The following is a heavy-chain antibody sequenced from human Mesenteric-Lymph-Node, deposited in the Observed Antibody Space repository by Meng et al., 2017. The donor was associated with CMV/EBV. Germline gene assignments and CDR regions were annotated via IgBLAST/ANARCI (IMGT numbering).Heavy chain of an antibody. V-gene: IGHV3-30*02. CDR1: GFTFSSYG. Sequence: GGSLRLSCAASGFTFSSYGMHWVRQAPGKGLEWVAFIRYDGSNKYYADSVKSRFTISRDNSKNTLYLQMNSLRAEDTAVYYCAKDNTRSGSLYYYGMDVWGQGTTVTVSS. CDR2: IRYDGSNK. D-gene: IGHD3-3*01. J-gene: IGHJ6*02. CDR3: AKDNTRSGSLYYYGMDV.